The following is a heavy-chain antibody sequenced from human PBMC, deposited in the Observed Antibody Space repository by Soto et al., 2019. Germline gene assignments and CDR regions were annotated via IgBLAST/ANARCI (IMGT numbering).Heavy chain of an antibody. D-gene: IGHD6-19*01. CDR2: IYTGGYT. V-gene: IGHV3-53*01. CDR1: GFTVSSNY. CDR3: ARGRIAVAGHYSFDL. Sequence: EVQLVESGGGLIQPGGSLRLSCTASGFTVSSNYMSWVRQAPGKGLEWVSVIYTGGYTYYAASVKGRFTISRDNSKNTLSLQMNSLRAEDTAVYFCARGRIAVAGHYSFDLWGQGTLVTVSS. J-gene: IGHJ4*02.